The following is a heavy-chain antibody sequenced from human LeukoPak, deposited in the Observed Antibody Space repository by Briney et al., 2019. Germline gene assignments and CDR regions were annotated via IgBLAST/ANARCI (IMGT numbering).Heavy chain of an antibody. Sequence: PSETLSLTCTTSGVSISRFYWSWVRQPPGKGLEWIGNIYSGVPTYFNPSLKSRVVISVDTSKNQFSLNLTSVTAADTAMYYCVQTAGWPGFDYWGQGILVTVSS. J-gene: IGHJ4*02. D-gene: IGHD6-13*01. V-gene: IGHV4-4*09. CDR3: VQTAGWPGFDY. CDR2: IYSGVPT. CDR1: GVSISRFY.